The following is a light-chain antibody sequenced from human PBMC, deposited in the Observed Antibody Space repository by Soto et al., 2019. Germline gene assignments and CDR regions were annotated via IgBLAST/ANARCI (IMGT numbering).Light chain of an antibody. CDR2: HAS. V-gene: IGKV3-15*01. CDR3: QQYSNWPFT. CDR1: PSVNSN. Sequence: EIVMTQSPATLSVSPGERATLSCRASPSVNSNLAGYQQKPGQAPRRLIFHASARAIGIPARFSGSGSGTEFTLTISSLQSEDFAVYYCQQYSNWPFTFGPGTKVDIK. J-gene: IGKJ3*01.